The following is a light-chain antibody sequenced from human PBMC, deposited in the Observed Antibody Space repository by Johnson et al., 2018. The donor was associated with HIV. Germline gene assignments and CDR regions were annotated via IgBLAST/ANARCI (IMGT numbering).Light chain of an antibody. Sequence: QSVLTQPPSVSAAPGQKVSISCSGNSSNIGDNFVSWYQLLPQTAPKLLIYYNNKRPSGIPDRLSGSKSGTSASLAIPGLQTGDEAAYYCGPWDTSLRGLYVFGTGTTGSIL. CDR2: YNN. J-gene: IGLJ1*01. CDR3: GPWDTSLRGLYV. V-gene: IGLV1-51*01. CDR1: SSNIGDNF.